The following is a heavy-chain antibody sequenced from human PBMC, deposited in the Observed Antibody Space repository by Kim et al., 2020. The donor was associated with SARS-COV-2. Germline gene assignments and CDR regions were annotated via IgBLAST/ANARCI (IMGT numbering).Heavy chain of an antibody. D-gene: IGHD6-19*01. Sequence: AYEASMKGRFSISRDDSKNTVYLQMNNLKTEDTAVYYCTRHSGITVAGADWGQGTLVTVSS. CDR3: TRHSGITVAGAD. J-gene: IGHJ4*02. V-gene: IGHV3-73*01.